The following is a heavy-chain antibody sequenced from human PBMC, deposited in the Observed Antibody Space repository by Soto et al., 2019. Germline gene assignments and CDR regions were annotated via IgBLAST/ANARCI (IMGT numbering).Heavy chain of an antibody. CDR2: VYYSGST. CDR3: ARVLWSEAFDI. J-gene: IGHJ3*02. D-gene: IGHD2-21*01. V-gene: IGHV4-30-4*01. Sequence: QVQLQESGPGLVKPSQTLSLTCTVSGGSISSGDYYWSGIRQPPGKGLERIGEVYYSGSTYYNPSLKSRVTISVDAYKNQFSLKLSSVTAADTAVYYCARVLWSEAFDIWGQGTMVTVSS. CDR1: GGSISSGDYY.